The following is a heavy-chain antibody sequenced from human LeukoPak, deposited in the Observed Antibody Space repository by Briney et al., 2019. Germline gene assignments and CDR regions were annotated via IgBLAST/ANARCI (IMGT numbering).Heavy chain of an antibody. D-gene: IGHD2-2*01. J-gene: IGHJ5*02. CDR1: GGSFSGYY. V-gene: IGHV4-34*01. Sequence: SETLSLTCAVYGGSFSGYYWSWIRQPPGKGLEWIGEINHSGSTNYNPSLKSRVTISVDTSKNQFSLKLSSVTAADTAVYYCARHEARRIVVVPAAMGWFDPWGQGTLVTVSS. CDR2: INHSGST. CDR3: ARHEARRIVVVPAAMGWFDP.